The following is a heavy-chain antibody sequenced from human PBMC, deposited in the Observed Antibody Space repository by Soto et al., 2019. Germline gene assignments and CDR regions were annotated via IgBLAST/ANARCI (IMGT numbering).Heavy chain of an antibody. CDR1: GGSISSSSYY. Sequence: KPSETLSLTCTVSGGSISSSSYYWGWIRQPPGKGLEWIGSIYYSGSTYYNPSLKSRVTISVDTSKNQFSLKLSSVTAADTAVYYCARNGSYYDFWSGYYFGGGMDVWGQGTTVTVSS. J-gene: IGHJ6*02. D-gene: IGHD3-3*01. CDR2: IYYSGST. V-gene: IGHV4-39*01. CDR3: ARNGSYYDFWSGYYFGGGMDV.